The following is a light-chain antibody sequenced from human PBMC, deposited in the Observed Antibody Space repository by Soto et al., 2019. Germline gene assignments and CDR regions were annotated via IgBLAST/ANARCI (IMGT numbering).Light chain of an antibody. Sequence: DIQMTQSPSSLSASVGDRVTITCQASQDINNYLNWYQQKSGKATKLLIYDASDLETGVPSRFSGSGSGTDFNFTISSLQPEDIATYYCQQYDNLPLTFGGGTKVEIK. V-gene: IGKV1-33*01. CDR3: QQYDNLPLT. CDR1: QDINNY. J-gene: IGKJ4*01. CDR2: DAS.